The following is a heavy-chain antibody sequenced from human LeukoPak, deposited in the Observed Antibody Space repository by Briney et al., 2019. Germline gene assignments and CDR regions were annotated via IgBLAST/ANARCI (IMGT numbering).Heavy chain of an antibody. CDR1: GGSFSGYY. CDR3: ARAPTYYDYVWGSYRPARFDY. J-gene: IGHJ4*02. V-gene: IGHV4-34*01. D-gene: IGHD3-16*02. CDR2: INHSGST. Sequence: SETLSLTCAVYGGSFSGYYWSWIRQPPGKGLEWIGEINHSGSTNYNPSLKSRVTISVDTSKNQFSLKLSSVTAADTAVYYCARAPTYYDYVWGSYRPARFDYWGQGTLVTVSS.